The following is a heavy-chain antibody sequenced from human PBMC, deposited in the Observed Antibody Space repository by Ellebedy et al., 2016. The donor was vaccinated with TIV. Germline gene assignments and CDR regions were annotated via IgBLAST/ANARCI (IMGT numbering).Heavy chain of an antibody. Sequence: GGSLRLXXAASGLTFDDYAMHWVRQAPGKGLEWVSGISWNSGSIGYADSVKGRFTISRDNAKNSLYLQMNSLRAEDTAVYYCARVRWGSWFGEGYYYGMDVWGQGTTVTVSS. CDR2: ISWNSGSI. CDR3: ARVRWGSWFGEGYYYGMDV. CDR1: GLTFDDYA. V-gene: IGHV3-9*01. D-gene: IGHD3-10*01. J-gene: IGHJ6*02.